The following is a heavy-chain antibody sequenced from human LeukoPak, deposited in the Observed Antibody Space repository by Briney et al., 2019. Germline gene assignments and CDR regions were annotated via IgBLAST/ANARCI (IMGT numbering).Heavy chain of an antibody. CDR1: GLSFTDYP. CDR3: ATDQRHAFDY. J-gene: IGHJ4*02. D-gene: IGHD1-1*01. V-gene: IGHV3-48*02. CDR2: IRTTAEGAKYA. Sequence: PVGSLRLSCATSGLSFTDYPMNWVRQAPGKGLEWISNIRTTAEGAKYAYYADSVKGRVTISRDDGKNTLYLHMNSLRDDDTAVYYCATDQRHAFDYWGQGILVTVSS.